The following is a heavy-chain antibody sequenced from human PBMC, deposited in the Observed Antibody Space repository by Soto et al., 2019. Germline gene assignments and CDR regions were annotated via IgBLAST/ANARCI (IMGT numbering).Heavy chain of an antibody. CDR2: ISGSGGNP. V-gene: IGHV3-23*01. CDR1: VFTFSSYV. J-gene: IGHJ3*02. CDR3: GKKGAGWKNGGRVEDGFDM. Sequence: VGSLRLSCASSVFTFSSYVMSWVRHSPGKGLEWVSSISGSGGNPYYTDSVKGRFTISRDNSKNALYLQMNRLRADDTAVYYWGKKGAGWKNGGRVEDGFDMLGQGTMVIVS. D-gene: IGHD1-1*01.